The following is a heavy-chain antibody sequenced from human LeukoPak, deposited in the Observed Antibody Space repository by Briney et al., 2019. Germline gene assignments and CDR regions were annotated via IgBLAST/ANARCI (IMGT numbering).Heavy chain of an antibody. Sequence: PSETLSLTCTVSGGSISSYYWSWIRQPPGKGLEWIGYIYYSGSTNYNPSLKSRVTISVDTSKNQFSLKLSSVTAADTAVYYCARLYDSSGSPFDYWGQGTLVSVSS. V-gene: IGHV4-59*12. CDR1: GGSISSYY. CDR3: ARLYDSSGSPFDY. J-gene: IGHJ4*02. D-gene: IGHD3-22*01. CDR2: IYYSGST.